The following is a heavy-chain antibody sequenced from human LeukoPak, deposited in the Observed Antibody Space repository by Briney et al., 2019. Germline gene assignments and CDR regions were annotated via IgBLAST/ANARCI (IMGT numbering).Heavy chain of an antibody. CDR1: GGSISSYY. CDR2: IYYSGST. CDR3: ARHEWGPTYFDY. D-gene: IGHD1-26*01. J-gene: IGHJ4*02. Sequence: SETLSLTCTVSGGSISSYYWSWIRQPPGKGLEWIGYIYYSGSTNYNPSLKSRVTISVDTSKNQFSLKLSSATAADTAVYYCARHEWGPTYFDYWGQGTLVTVSS. V-gene: IGHV4-59*08.